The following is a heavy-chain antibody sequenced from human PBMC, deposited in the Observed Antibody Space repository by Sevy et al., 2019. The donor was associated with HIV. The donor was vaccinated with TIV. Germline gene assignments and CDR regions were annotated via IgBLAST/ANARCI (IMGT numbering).Heavy chain of an antibody. CDR2: HYYSGST. CDR3: ARGSPDHYFGVDV. J-gene: IGHJ6*02. Sequence: SETLSLTCTVSGGSISGYYRSWIRQPPGKGLEWIGYHYYSGSTNYNPSLKSRVTISVDTSKNQFSLKLISVTAVDTAVYYCARGSPDHYFGVDVWGQGTTVTVSS. CDR1: GGSISGYY. V-gene: IGHV4-59*01.